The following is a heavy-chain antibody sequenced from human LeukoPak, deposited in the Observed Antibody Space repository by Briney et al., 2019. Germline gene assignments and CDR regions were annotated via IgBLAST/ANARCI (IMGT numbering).Heavy chain of an antibody. V-gene: IGHV1-69*13. CDR1: GYTFTGYY. D-gene: IGHD3-10*01. Sequence: GASVKVSCKASGYTFTGYYMHWVRQAPGQGLEWMGGIIPIFGTANYAQKFQGRVTITADESTSTAYMELSSLRSEDTAVYYCATTSNYYGSGSSYNWFDPWGQGTLVTVSS. J-gene: IGHJ5*02. CDR2: IIPIFGTA. CDR3: ATTSNYYGSGSSYNWFDP.